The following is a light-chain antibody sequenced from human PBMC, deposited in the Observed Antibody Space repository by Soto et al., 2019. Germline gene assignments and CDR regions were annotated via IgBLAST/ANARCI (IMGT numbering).Light chain of an antibody. Sequence: EIVMTQSPVTLSVSPGERVTLSCRASQSISDKSAWYQQKPGQAPRLLMFGASTRATGIPARFSDSGSGTDFTLTITGLQSEDFAVYYCQQYKSWPYTFGQGTKLEIK. J-gene: IGKJ2*01. CDR2: GAS. CDR1: QSISDK. CDR3: QQYKSWPYT. V-gene: IGKV3-15*01.